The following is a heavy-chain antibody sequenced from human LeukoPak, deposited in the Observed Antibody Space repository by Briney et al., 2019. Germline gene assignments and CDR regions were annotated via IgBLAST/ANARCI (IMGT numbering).Heavy chain of an antibody. Sequence: SVKVSCKASGGTFSSYAISWVRQAPGQVLEWMGRIIPILGIANYAQKFQGRVTITADKSTSTAYIELSSLRSEDTAVYYCARSLSPSNFDYWGQGTLVTVSS. J-gene: IGHJ4*02. CDR2: IIPILGIA. CDR1: GGTFSSYA. V-gene: IGHV1-69*04. CDR3: ARSLSPSNFDY.